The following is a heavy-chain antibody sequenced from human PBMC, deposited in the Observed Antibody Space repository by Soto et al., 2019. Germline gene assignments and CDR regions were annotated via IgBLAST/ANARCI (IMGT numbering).Heavy chain of an antibody. J-gene: IGHJ4*02. D-gene: IGHD3-10*01. Sequence: PSETLSLTCTVSGGSISSGGYYWSWIRQPPGKGLEWIGYIYYSGSTNYNPSLKSRVTISVDTSKNQFSLKLNSMTAADTAVFYCARHNYGSGSTYFDYWGQGTLVTVSS. V-gene: IGHV4-61*08. CDR2: IYYSGST. CDR3: ARHNYGSGSTYFDY. CDR1: GGSISSGGYY.